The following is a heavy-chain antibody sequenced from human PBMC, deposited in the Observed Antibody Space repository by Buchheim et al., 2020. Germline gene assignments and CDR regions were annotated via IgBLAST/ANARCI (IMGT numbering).Heavy chain of an antibody. CDR2: IKKDGSET. Sequence: EVQLVESGGGVVQPGGSLRLSCAASGFRFNDYWMTWVRQAPGKGLEWVANIKKDGSETGYVDSVKGRFTISRDNAKNSLYLQMNSLRAEDTAVYYCARDYMISHHYYGMDVWGQGTT. CDR1: GFRFNDYW. V-gene: IGHV3-7*01. CDR3: ARDYMISHHYYGMDV. D-gene: IGHD3/OR15-3a*01. J-gene: IGHJ6*02.